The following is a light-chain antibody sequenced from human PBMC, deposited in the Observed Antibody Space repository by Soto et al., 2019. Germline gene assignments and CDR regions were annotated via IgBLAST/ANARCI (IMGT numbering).Light chain of an antibody. J-gene: IGKJ3*01. CDR3: QQYGSFVT. V-gene: IGKV3-20*01. CDR1: QSVYSNY. CDR2: GAS. Sequence: EIVLTQSPGSLSLSPEERATLSCGASQSVYSNYLAWYQQKPGQAPRLLIYGASNRAAGIPDRFSGSGSGTDFTLSISRLEPEDFAVYYCQQYGSFVTFGPGTKVDIK.